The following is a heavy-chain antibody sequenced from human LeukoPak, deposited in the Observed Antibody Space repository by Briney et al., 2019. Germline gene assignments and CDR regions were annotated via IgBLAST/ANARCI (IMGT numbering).Heavy chain of an antibody. D-gene: IGHD3-22*01. CDR3: ASSIGQHYYDSSGYYPHHIDY. V-gene: IGHV1-69*01. CDR2: IIPIFGTA. Sequence: GASVKVSCKASGGAFSSYAISWVRQAPGQGLEWMGGIIPIFGTANYAQKFQGRVTITADESTSTAYMELSSLRSEDTAVYYCASSIGQHYYDSSGYYPHHIDYWGQGTLVTVSS. CDR1: GGAFSSYA. J-gene: IGHJ4*02.